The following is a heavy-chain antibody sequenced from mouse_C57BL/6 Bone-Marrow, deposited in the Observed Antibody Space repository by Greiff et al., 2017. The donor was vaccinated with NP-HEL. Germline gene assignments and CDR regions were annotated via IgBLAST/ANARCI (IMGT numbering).Heavy chain of an antibody. J-gene: IGHJ3*01. Sequence: EVQRVESGEGLVKPGGSLKLSCAASGFTFSSYAMSWVRQTPEKRLEWVAYISSGGDYIYYADTVKGRFPISRDNARNTLYLQMSSLKSEDTAMYYCTKMTAQAIFADWGQGTLVTVSA. CDR3: TKMTAQAIFAD. V-gene: IGHV5-9-1*02. CDR2: ISSGGDYI. D-gene: IGHD3-2*02. CDR1: GFTFSSYA.